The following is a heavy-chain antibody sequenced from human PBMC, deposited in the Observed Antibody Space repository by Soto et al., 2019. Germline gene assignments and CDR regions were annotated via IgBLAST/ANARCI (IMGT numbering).Heavy chain of an antibody. V-gene: IGHV4-31*03. CDR3: ATRTDYYDGSGSLGGMDV. J-gene: IGHJ6*02. D-gene: IGHD3-10*01. CDR1: GGSISSGSYY. Sequence: QVQLQESGPGLVKPSQTLSLTCTVSGGSISSGSYYWSWIRQLPGKGLEWIGYIYYSGSTYYNPSLEWRVTRSVDTSKNQFSRQLNSVPAADTAVYYCATRTDYYDGSGSLGGMDVWGQGTTVTVSS. CDR2: IYYSGST.